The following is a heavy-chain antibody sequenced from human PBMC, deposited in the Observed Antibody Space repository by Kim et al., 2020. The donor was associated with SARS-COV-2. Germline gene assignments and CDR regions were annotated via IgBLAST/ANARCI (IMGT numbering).Heavy chain of an antibody. CDR3: ARDLWPGDPPIGGYFQH. D-gene: IGHD2-21*02. V-gene: IGHV1-3*01. Sequence: FQGRVTITRDTSASTAYMELSSLRSEDTAVYYCARDLWPGDPPIGGYFQHWGQGTLVTVSS. J-gene: IGHJ1*01.